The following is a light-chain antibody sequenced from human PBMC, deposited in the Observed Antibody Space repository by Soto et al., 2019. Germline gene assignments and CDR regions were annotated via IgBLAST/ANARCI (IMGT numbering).Light chain of an antibody. CDR2: DVS. V-gene: IGLV2-14*01. Sequence: QSALTQPASVSGSPGQSITISCTGTSSDVGGYNYVSWYQQHPGKAPKLMIYDVSNRPSGVSNRFSGSKSGNTASLTISGLQAEDEAYYYCSSYTSSSTPRVVFGGGTKLTVL. CDR3: SSYTSSSTPRVV. CDR1: SSDVGGYNY. J-gene: IGLJ2*01.